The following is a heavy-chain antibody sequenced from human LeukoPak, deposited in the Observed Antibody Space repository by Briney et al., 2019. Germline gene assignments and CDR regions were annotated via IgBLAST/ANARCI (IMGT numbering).Heavy chain of an antibody. CDR1: GGSFSGYY. V-gene: IGHV4-34*01. CDR3: ASIYGSGSSYYYYYGMDV. CDR2: INHSGST. D-gene: IGHD3-10*01. J-gene: IGHJ6*02. Sequence: SETLSLTCAVYGGSFSGYYWSWLRQPPGKGLEWIGEINHSGSTNYNPSLKSRVTISVDTSKNQFSLKLSSVTAADTAVYYCASIYGSGSSYYYYYGMDVWGQGTTVTVSS.